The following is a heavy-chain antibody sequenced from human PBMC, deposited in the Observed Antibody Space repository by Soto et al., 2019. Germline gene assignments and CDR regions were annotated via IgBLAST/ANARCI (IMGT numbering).Heavy chain of an antibody. CDR3: AKAQRFLEWLFDRFDY. J-gene: IGHJ4*02. CDR2: ISYDGSNK. CDR1: GCTFSSYG. D-gene: IGHD3-3*01. Sequence: VGSLRLSCAASGCTFSSYGMHWVRQAPGKGLEWVAVISYDGSNKYYADSVKGRFTISRDNSENTLYLQMNSLRAEDTAVYYCAKAQRFLEWLFDRFDYWGQGTLVTVSS. V-gene: IGHV3-30*18.